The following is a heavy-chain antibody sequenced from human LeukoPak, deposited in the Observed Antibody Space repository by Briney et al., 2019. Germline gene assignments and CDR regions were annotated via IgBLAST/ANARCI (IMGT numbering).Heavy chain of an antibody. D-gene: IGHD2-2*02. Sequence: GGSLRLSCAASGFTFSSYAMRWVRQAPGKGLEWVAVISYDGSNKYYADSVKGRFTISRDNSKNTLYLQMNSLRAEDTAVYYCARAKVPAAIPDNWFDPWGQGTLVTVSS. J-gene: IGHJ5*02. V-gene: IGHV3-30-3*01. CDR2: ISYDGSNK. CDR1: GFTFSSYA. CDR3: ARAKVPAAIPDNWFDP.